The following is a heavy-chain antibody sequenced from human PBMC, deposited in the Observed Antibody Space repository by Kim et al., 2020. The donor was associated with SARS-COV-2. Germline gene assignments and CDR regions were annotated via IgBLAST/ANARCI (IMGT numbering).Heavy chain of an antibody. D-gene: IGHD5-12*01. CDR3: TRVMATIIRGARWYYFDY. V-gene: IGHV3-49*02. J-gene: IGHJ4*02. Sequence: DYAASVKGRFTISRDDSKSIAYLEMNSLKTEDTAVYYCTRVMATIIRGARWYYFDYWGQGTLVTVSS.